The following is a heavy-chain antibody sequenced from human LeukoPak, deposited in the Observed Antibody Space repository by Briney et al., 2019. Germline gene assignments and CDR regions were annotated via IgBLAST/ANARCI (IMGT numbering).Heavy chain of an antibody. CDR2: VSLSGLT. Sequence: SETLSLTCGVSGGSITSANWWSWVRQPPGQGLEWIGEVSLSGLTNYNPTLNSRVIMALDTSKNHLSLNLTSVTAADTAAYFCSRENGAFSPFGYWGQGTLVTVPS. J-gene: IGHJ4*02. CDR3: SRENGAFSPFGY. D-gene: IGHD2-8*01. CDR1: GGSITSANW. V-gene: IGHV4-4*02.